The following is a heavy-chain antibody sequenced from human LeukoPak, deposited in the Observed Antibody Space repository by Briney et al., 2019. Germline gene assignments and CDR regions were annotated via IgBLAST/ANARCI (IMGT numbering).Heavy chain of an antibody. CDR1: GGSFSGYY. J-gene: IGHJ4*02. Sequence: SETLSLTCAVYGGSFSGYYWSWIRQPPGKGLEWIGEINHSGSTNYNPSLKSRVTISVDTSKNQFSLKLSSVTAADTAVYYCARGTNYCRRIYYFDYWGQGTLVTVSS. D-gene: IGHD2/OR15-2a*01. CDR3: ARGTNYCRRIYYFDY. CDR2: INHSGST. V-gene: IGHV4-34*01.